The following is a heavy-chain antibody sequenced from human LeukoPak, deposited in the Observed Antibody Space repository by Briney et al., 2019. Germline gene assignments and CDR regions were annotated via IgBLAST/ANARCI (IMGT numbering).Heavy chain of an antibody. V-gene: IGHV3-23*01. CDR1: GFTFSSYE. CDR2: ISGSGGST. D-gene: IGHD3-10*01. J-gene: IGHJ4*02. Sequence: GGSLRLSCAASGFTFSSYEMNWVHQAPGKGLEWVSAISGSGGSTYYADSVKGRFTISRDNSKNTLYLQMNSLRAEDTAVYYCAKGRYYGSGIESFIDYWGQGTLVTVSS. CDR3: AKGRYYGSGIESFIDY.